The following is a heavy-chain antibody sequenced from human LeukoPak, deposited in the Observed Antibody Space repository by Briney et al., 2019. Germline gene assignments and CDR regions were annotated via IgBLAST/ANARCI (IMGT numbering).Heavy chain of an antibody. Sequence: SETLSLTCAVYGGSFSGYYWSWIRQPPGKGLEWIGEINHSGSTNYNPSLKSRVTISVDTSKNQFSLKLSSVTAADMAVYYCARGTGYYDSSGYSPWGYYYGMDVWGQGTTVTVSS. CDR2: INHSGST. CDR3: ARGTGYYDSSGYSPWGYYYGMDV. CDR1: GGSFSGYY. D-gene: IGHD3-22*01. V-gene: IGHV4-34*01. J-gene: IGHJ6*02.